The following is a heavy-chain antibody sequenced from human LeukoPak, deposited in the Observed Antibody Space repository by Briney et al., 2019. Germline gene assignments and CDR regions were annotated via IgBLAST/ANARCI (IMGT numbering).Heavy chain of an antibody. D-gene: IGHD4-23*01. V-gene: IGHV3-48*04. Sequence: GGSLRLSCAASGFTFSSYSMNWVRQAPGKGLEWVSYISSSSSTIYYSDSVQGRFTISRDNAKNSLYLQMNSLRAEDTAVYYCARDLGGNFEFWGQGTLVTVSS. J-gene: IGHJ4*02. CDR2: ISSSSSTI. CDR3: ARDLGGNFEF. CDR1: GFTFSSYS.